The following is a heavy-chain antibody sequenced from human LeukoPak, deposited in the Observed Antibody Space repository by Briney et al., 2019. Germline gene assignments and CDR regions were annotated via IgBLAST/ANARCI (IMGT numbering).Heavy chain of an antibody. CDR1: GFTYSRFW. J-gene: IGHJ4*02. CDR3: ASQADSAYGDYN. D-gene: IGHD4-17*01. V-gene: IGHV3-74*01. CDR2: IKGDESYT. Sequence: PGGSLRLTCAASGFTYSRFWMHWVRQVPGKGLVWVARIKGDESYTFCAHSVKGRFTISRDNAKNTLYLQMNSLRAEDTAVYYCASQADSAYGDYNWGQGTLVTVSS.